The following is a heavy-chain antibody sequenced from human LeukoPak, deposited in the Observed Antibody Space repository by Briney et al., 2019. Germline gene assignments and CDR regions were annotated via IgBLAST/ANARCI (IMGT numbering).Heavy chain of an antibody. Sequence: ASVKVSCKASGYTFTSYGIGWVRQAPGQGLEWMGWISAYNGNTNYAQKLQGRVTMTTDTSTSTAYMELRSLRSDDTAVYYCAREGSYYDSSGYYYFGWFDPWGQGTLVTVSS. CDR2: ISAYNGNT. J-gene: IGHJ5*02. CDR1: GYTFTSYG. V-gene: IGHV1-18*01. D-gene: IGHD3-22*01. CDR3: AREGSYYDSSGYYYFGWFDP.